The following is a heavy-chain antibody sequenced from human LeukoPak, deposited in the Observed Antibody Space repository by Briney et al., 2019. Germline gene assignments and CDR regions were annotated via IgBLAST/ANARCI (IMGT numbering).Heavy chain of an antibody. D-gene: IGHD3-10*01. Sequence: PSETLSLTCTVSGGSISSHYWSWIRQPAGQGLEWIGRFYTSGSTKYNPSLWSRVTISVDRSKNQLSLKLSSVTAADTAVYYCARDLYGSDYYMDVWGKGTTVTVSS. J-gene: IGHJ6*03. CDR3: ARDLYGSDYYMDV. CDR1: GGSISSHY. CDR2: FYTSGST. V-gene: IGHV4-4*07.